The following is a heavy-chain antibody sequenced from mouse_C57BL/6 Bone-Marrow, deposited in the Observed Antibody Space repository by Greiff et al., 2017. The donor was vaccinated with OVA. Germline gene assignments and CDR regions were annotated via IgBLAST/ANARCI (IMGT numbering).Heavy chain of an antibody. CDR2: IDPSDSYT. CDR3: APSDGNFAWFAY. Sequence: QVQLQQPGAELVKPGASVKLSCKASGYTFTSYWMQWVKQRPGQGLEWIGEIDPSDSYTNYNQKFKGKATLTVDTSSSTAFMQLSSLTSEDSAVYYCAPSDGNFAWFAYWGQGTLVTVSA. V-gene: IGHV1-50*01. D-gene: IGHD2-1*01. CDR1: GYTFTSYW. J-gene: IGHJ3*01.